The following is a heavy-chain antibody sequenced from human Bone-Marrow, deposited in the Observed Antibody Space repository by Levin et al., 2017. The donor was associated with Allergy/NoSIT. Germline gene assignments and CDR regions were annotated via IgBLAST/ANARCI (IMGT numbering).Heavy chain of an antibody. J-gene: IGHJ5*02. V-gene: IGHV5-51*01. CDR3: ARHRGGPDSWFDP. CDR1: GYTFNTKW. D-gene: IGHD2-21*02. CDR2: INPDDSDT. Sequence: NLGESLKISCKGFGYTFNTKWIGWVRQMPGKGLEWMGIINPDDSDTRYSPSFQGQVTISVDKSINTAYLQWSSLKASDTATYYCARHRGGPDSWFDPWGPGTLVTVSS.